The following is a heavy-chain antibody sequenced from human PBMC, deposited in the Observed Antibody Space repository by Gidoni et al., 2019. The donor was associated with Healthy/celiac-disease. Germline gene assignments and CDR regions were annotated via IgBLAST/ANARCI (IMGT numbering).Heavy chain of an antibody. CDR3: AGPAPDEGFLEWSNRDYYYDMDV. CDR2: SSRSSRYI. Sequence: EVQLVESGGGLVQPGGSLRLSLSASGFTFSSYSMNWRSQAQGKGREWVSSSSRSSRYIYYAGTVKGRFTNSRDNAKSSLYLQKNSLRAEETAMYYCAGPAPDEGFLEWSNRDYYYDMDVWGQGTTVTVSS. V-gene: IGHV3-21*01. J-gene: IGHJ6*02. D-gene: IGHD3-3*01. CDR1: GFTFSSYS.